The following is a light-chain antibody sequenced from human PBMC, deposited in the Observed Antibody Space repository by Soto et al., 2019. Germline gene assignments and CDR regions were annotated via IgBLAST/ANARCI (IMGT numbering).Light chain of an antibody. CDR1: QSVSRW. V-gene: IGKV1-5*03. J-gene: IGKJ5*01. CDR2: EAS. Sequence: DIQMTQSPATLSLSVGDRVTISCRASQSVSRWLAWYQQKPGKAPTLLIYEASNLDTGIPSRFSGSGSGTDFTLTSSSLQPADFAAYYCQHRTDYPFTFGQGTQL. CDR3: QHRTDYPFT.